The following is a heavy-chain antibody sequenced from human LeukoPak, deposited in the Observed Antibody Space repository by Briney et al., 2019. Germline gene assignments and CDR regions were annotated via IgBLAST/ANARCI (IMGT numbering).Heavy chain of an antibody. V-gene: IGHV1-69*05. CDR3: AGSQNGSSGYDPMVYWFDP. CDR2: IIPIFGTA. D-gene: IGHD5-12*01. Sequence: SVKVSCKASGGTFSSYAISWVRQAPGQGLEWMGGIIPIFGTANYAQKFQGRVTITTDESTSTAYMELSSLRSEDTAVYYCAGSQNGSSGYDPMVYWFDPWGQGTLVTVSS. J-gene: IGHJ5*02. CDR1: GGTFSSYA.